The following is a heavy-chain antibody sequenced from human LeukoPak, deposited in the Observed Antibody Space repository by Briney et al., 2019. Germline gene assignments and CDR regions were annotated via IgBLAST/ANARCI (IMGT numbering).Heavy chain of an antibody. Sequence: SVKVSCKASGGTFSSYAISWVRQAPGQGLEWMGGIIPIFGTANYAQKFQGRVTITTDESTSTAYMELSSLRSEDTAVYYCASAIHDDGESFDYWGQGTLVTVSS. D-gene: IGHD4-17*01. CDR2: IIPIFGTA. J-gene: IGHJ4*02. V-gene: IGHV1-69*05. CDR3: ASAIHDDGESFDY. CDR1: GGTFSSYA.